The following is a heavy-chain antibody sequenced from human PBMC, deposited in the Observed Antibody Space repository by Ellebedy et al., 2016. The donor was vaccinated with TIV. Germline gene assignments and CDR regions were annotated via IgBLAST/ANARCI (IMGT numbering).Heavy chain of an antibody. CDR3: TKVAGFRSSSRWFDP. CDR2: ISGSGGRT. D-gene: IGHD6-6*01. V-gene: IGHV3-23*01. Sequence: GGSLRLSXAASGFTFISYAMSWVRQAPGKGLEWVPTISGSGGRTYYADSVKGRFTISRDNSRNTLYLQMNNLRAEDTAVYYCTKVAGFRSSSRWFDPWGQGTLVTVSS. CDR1: GFTFISYA. J-gene: IGHJ5*02.